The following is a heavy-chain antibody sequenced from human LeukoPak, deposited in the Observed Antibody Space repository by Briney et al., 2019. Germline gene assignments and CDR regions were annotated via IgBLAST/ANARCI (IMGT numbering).Heavy chain of an antibody. V-gene: IGHV4-39*07. D-gene: IGHD1-14*01. CDR1: GGSISSSSYY. CDR3: ARECRKSLPFDY. J-gene: IGHJ4*02. Sequence: PSETLSLTCTVSGGSISSSSYYWGWIRQPPGKGLEWIGSIYYSGSTYYNPSLKSRVTISVDTSKNQFSLKLSSVTAADTSVYYCARECRKSLPFDYXGQGTLVTVSS. CDR2: IYYSGST.